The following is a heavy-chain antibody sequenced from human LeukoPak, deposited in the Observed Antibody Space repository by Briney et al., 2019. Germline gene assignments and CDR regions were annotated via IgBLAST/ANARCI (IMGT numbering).Heavy chain of an antibody. CDR2: INPNLGRT. V-gene: IGHV1-2*02. J-gene: IGHJ4*02. D-gene: IGHD4-17*01. Sequence: GASEKVSRKASGYTLTGYYMHWVRQAPREGLEWMGWINPNLGRTNYAQKFQGRVTMTKDTSISTAYMELSRLRSDDTAVYYCASVTTFDYWGQGTLVTVSS. CDR3: ASVTTFDY. CDR1: GYTLTGYY.